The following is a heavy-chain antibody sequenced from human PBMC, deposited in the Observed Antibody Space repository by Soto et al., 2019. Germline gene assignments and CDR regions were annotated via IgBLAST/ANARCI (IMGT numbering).Heavy chain of an antibody. CDR3: ARVAPYYNWFDP. J-gene: IGHJ5*02. Sequence: QVQLQESGPGLVKPSGTLSLTCAVSGGSISSSNWWTWVRQPPGKGLEWIGQIHHSGITNYKPSLKRRVTISLDKSKNQFSLNLTSVTAADTAVYYCARVAPYYNWFDPWGQGTLVTVSS. D-gene: IGHD2-21*01. CDR1: GGSISSSNW. CDR2: IHHSGIT. V-gene: IGHV4-4*02.